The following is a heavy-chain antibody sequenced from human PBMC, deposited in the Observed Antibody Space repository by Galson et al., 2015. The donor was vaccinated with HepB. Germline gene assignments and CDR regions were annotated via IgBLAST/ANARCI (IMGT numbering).Heavy chain of an antibody. CDR2: IDPSDSYT. Sequence: VKKPGESLRISCKGSGYIFTSYWIIWVRQMPGKGLEWMGKIDPSDSYTKYSPSFQGHVTISADRSINTAYLQWGSLKASDTAMYYCARRRGYNSGLSFDYWGQGTLVTVSS. J-gene: IGHJ4*02. D-gene: IGHD5-18*01. V-gene: IGHV5-10-1*01. CDR1: GYIFTSYW. CDR3: ARRRGYNSGLSFDY.